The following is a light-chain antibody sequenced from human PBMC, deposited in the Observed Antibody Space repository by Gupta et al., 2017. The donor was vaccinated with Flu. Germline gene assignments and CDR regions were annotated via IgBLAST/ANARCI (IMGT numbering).Light chain of an antibody. CDR3: QQRNAWAIS. J-gene: IGKJ5*01. CDR2: DAS. CDR1: NRVTTY. Sequence: GGSATLSCRASNRVTTYLAWYQQKPGQPPRPLLFDASNRAPGVPARFNGSGSETDFTLTISSLEPQDSAVYYCQQRNAWAISFGPGTRLEI. V-gene: IGKV3-11*01.